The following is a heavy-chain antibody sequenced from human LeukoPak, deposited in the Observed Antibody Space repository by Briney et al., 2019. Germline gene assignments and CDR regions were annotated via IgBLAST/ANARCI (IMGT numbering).Heavy chain of an antibody. Sequence: SLRLSCAASGFTFSSYAMHWVRQAPGKGLEWVSGISWNSDSIGYADSVKGRFTISRDNAKNSLYLQMNSLRAEDTALYYCAKDIRGGDQSYWYFDLWGRGTLVTVSS. V-gene: IGHV3-9*01. CDR2: ISWNSDSI. J-gene: IGHJ2*01. CDR1: GFTFSSYA. D-gene: IGHD4-17*01. CDR3: AKDIRGGDQSYWYFDL.